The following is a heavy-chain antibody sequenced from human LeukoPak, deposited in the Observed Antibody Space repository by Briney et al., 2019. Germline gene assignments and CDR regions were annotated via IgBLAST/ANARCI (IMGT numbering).Heavy chain of an antibody. CDR2: IKQDGSEK. CDR3: ARDMVRGVINYYFDY. Sequence: GGSLRLSCAASGFTFSSYWMSWVRQAPGKGLEWVANIKQDGSEKHYVDSVKGRFTISRDNAKNSLYLQKNSLRAEDTAVYYCARDMVRGVINYYFDYWGQGTLVTVSS. D-gene: IGHD3-10*01. CDR1: GFTFSSYW. V-gene: IGHV3-7*01. J-gene: IGHJ4*02.